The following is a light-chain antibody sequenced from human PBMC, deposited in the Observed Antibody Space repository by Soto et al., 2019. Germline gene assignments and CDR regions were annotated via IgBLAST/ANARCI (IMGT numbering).Light chain of an antibody. CDR2: DTF. Sequence: EIVLTQFPATRSLSPGEEATLSCRASQSFGTSLAWYQQRPAQAPRLLIYDTFKVAAGVPARFSGSGSGADFTLTISGLEPEDFAVYYCQQGGSFGGGTKVEIK. V-gene: IGKV3-11*01. CDR3: QQGGS. J-gene: IGKJ4*01. CDR1: QSFGTS.